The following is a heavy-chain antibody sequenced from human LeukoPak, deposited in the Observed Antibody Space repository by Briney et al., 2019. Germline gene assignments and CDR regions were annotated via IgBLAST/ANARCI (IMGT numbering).Heavy chain of an antibody. V-gene: IGHV4-4*02. J-gene: IGHJ6*02. D-gene: IGHD3/OR15-3a*01. Sequence: PSGTLSLTCGVSGGSVINTNWWTWVRQPPGKGLEWIGEVHLDGRTNYNPSLESRVTMSVDTSKNQFSLKLSSVTAADTAVYYCARDLDYALVYDYGMDVWGQGTTVTVSS. CDR1: GGSVINTNW. CDR2: VHLDGRT. CDR3: ARDLDYALVYDYGMDV.